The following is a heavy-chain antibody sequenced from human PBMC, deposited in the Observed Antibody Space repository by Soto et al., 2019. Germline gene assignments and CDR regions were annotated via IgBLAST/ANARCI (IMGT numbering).Heavy chain of an antibody. J-gene: IGHJ5*02. CDR2: IYYSGTT. CDR3: ARLGRYYDILTGYSPLSWFDP. Sequence: SETLSLTCTVSGGSISNYYWSWIRQPPGKGLEWIGNIYYSGTTNYNPSLKSRVTISVDTSKNQFSLKLSSVTAADTAVYYCARLGRYYDILTGYSPLSWFDPWGQGTLVTVSS. V-gene: IGHV4-59*08. D-gene: IGHD3-9*01. CDR1: GGSISNYY.